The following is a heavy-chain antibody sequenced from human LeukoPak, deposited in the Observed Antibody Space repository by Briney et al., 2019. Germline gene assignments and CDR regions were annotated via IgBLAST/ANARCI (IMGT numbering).Heavy chain of an antibody. CDR3: ARVKAAGTWTFDI. CDR1: GDTFSIND. Sequence: ASVKVSCKASGDTFSINDINWLRQATGQGLEWMGWMNPNSGNTGYAQKFQGRVTMTRNTSISTAYMELTDLRSEDTAVYYCARVKAAGTWTFDIWGQGTTVTVS. D-gene: IGHD6-13*01. CDR2: MNPNSGNT. V-gene: IGHV1-8*01. J-gene: IGHJ3*02.